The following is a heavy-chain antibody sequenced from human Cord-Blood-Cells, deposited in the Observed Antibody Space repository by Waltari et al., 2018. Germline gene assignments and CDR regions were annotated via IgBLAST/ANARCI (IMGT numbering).Heavy chain of an antibody. V-gene: IGHV1-8*03. CDR3: ARREGNYWYFDL. J-gene: IGHJ2*01. CDR2: MNPNSGNT. Sequence: QMQLVQSGAEVKKPGASVKVSCKASGYTFTSYDINWVRQDTEQGLEWMGWMNPNSGNTGYAQKFQGRVTITRNTSISTAYMELSSLRSEDTAVYYCARREGNYWYFDLWGRGTLVTVSS. CDR1: GYTFTSYD.